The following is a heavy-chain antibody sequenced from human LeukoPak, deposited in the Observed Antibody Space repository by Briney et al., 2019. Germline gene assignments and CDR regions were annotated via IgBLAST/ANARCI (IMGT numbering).Heavy chain of an antibody. V-gene: IGHV3-48*01. CDR2: ISSSSSTI. D-gene: IGHD6-13*01. Sequence: PGGSLRLSCAASGFTFSSYSMNWVRQAPGKGLEWVSYISSSSSTIYYADSVKGRFTISRDNAKNSLYLQMNSLRAEDTAVYYCASESRDDAFDIWGQGTMVTVSS. CDR1: GFTFSSYS. CDR3: ASESRDDAFDI. J-gene: IGHJ3*02.